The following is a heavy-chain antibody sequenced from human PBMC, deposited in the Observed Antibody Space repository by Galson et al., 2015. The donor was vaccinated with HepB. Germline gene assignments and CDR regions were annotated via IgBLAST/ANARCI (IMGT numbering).Heavy chain of an antibody. V-gene: IGHV1-69*13. D-gene: IGHD3-10*01. CDR1: GGTFSSYA. J-gene: IGHJ4*02. CDR3: ASGGAGGFDY. CDR2: IIPIFGIA. Sequence: SVKVSCKASGGTFSSYAISWVRQAPGQGLEWMGGIIPIFGIANYAQKFQGRVTITADESTSPAYMELSSLSSEDPAGYYCASGGAGGFDYWGQGTLVTVSS.